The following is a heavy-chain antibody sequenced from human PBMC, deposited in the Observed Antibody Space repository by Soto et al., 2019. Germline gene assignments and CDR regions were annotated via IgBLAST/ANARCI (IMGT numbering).Heavy chain of an antibody. Sequence: GGSLRLSCATSGFTFSNYGIHWVRQAPGKGLEWVAVKWFFASGGNEYYADSVKGRFAISSDDSKQTACLEMKSLRAEDTAVYYCGRDPYSGARYYLDLRGQGTQVTVSP. J-gene: IGHJ4*02. V-gene: IGHV3-33*01. CDR2: KWFFASGGNE. D-gene: IGHD1-26*01. CDR1: GFTFSNYG. CDR3: GRDPYSGARYYLDL.